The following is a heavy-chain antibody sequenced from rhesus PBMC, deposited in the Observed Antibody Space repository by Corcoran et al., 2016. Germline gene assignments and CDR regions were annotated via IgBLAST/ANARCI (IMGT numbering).Heavy chain of an antibody. CDR3: ARGYSSVDY. J-gene: IGHJ4*01. D-gene: IGHD5-24*01. Sequence: QVQLQESGPGLVKPSETLPLPCPVSGASISSNYWSWIRHAPGKGLEWIGRIYGSGGSTDYNPSLKSRVTISIDTSKNQFSLKLSSVTAADTAVYYCARGYSSVDYWGQGVLVTVSS. V-gene: IGHV4S2*01. CDR1: GASISSNY. CDR2: IYGSGGST.